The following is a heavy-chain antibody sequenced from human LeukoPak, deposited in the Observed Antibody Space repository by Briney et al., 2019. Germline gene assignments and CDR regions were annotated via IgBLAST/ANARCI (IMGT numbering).Heavy chain of an antibody. CDR2: VKGDGSDK. D-gene: IGHD6-19*01. CDR3: ARGRLGSGWTPDY. V-gene: IGHV3-7*01. Sequence: GGSLRLSCAASGFTFSSYSMNWVRQAPGKGLEWVANVKGDGSDKYYVDSVKGRFTISRDNDKNSLSLQMDSLRAEDTAMYYCARGRLGSGWTPDYWGQGSLVTVSS. J-gene: IGHJ4*02. CDR1: GFTFSSYS.